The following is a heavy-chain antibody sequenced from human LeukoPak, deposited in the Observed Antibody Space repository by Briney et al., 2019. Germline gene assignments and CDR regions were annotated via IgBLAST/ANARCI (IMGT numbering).Heavy chain of an antibody. J-gene: IGHJ4*02. CDR2: INPNSGGT. V-gene: IGHV1-2*06. D-gene: IGHD3-22*01. CDR1: GYTFTGYY. Sequence: ASVKVSCKASGYTFTGYYMHWVRQAPGQGLEWMGRINPNSGGTNYAQKFQGRVTMTRDTSISTAYMELSRLRSDDTAVYYCARTHYYDSSGYYYGLVYWGQGTLVTVSS. CDR3: ARTHYYDSSGYYYGLVY.